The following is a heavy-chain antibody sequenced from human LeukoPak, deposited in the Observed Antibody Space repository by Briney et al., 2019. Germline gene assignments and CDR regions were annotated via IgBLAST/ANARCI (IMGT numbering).Heavy chain of an antibody. V-gene: IGHV3-7*01. CDR3: ARDNGVVHGVYYMDV. CDR2: IKQDGSEK. CDR1: GFTFSNYW. Sequence: GGSLRLPCAASGFTFSNYWMTWVRQAPGKGLEWVADIKQDGSEKLYVNSVRGRFTISRDNAKMSLFLQMSSLRAEDTAVYYCARDNGVVHGVYYMDVWGKGTTVTVS. D-gene: IGHD2-8*01. J-gene: IGHJ6*03.